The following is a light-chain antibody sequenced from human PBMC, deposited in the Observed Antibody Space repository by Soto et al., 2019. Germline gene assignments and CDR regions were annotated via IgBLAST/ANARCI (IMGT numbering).Light chain of an antibody. Sequence: EIVMTQSPATLSVSPGERATLSCRASQSVSSSLAWFQQKPGQAPRLLIYDASTRATGIPARFSGSGSGTEFTLTISSLQSEDFATYYCQQYDHPPYTFGQGTTLEIK. CDR2: DAS. V-gene: IGKV3-15*01. CDR3: QQYDHPPYT. CDR1: QSVSSS. J-gene: IGKJ2*01.